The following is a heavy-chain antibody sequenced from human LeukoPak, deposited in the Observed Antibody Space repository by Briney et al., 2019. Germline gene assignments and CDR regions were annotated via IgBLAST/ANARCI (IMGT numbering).Heavy chain of an antibody. J-gene: IGHJ4*02. CDR3: ARDTGTMVRGVIMI. CDR1: GFTFSSYW. D-gene: IGHD3-10*01. V-gene: IGHV3-7*01. Sequence: GGSLRLSCAASGFTFSSYWMSWVRQAPGKGLEWVANIKQDGSEKYYVDSVKGRFTISRDNAKNSLYLQMNSLRAEDTAVYYCARDTGTMVRGVIMIWGQGTLVTVSS. CDR2: IKQDGSEK.